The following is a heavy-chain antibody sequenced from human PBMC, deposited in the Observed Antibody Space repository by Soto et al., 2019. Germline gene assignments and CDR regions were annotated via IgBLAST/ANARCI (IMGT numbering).Heavy chain of an antibody. D-gene: IGHD3-22*01. CDR3: ARVDYYDSSGYYSPRWYFDL. CDR2: ISSSSSTI. CDR1: GFTFSSYS. J-gene: IGHJ2*01. Sequence: GESLKISCAASGFTFSSYSMNWVRQAPGKGLEWVSYISSSSSTIYYADSVKGRFTISRDNAKNSLYLQMNSLRDEDTAVYYCARVDYYDSSGYYSPRWYFDLWGRGTLVTVSS. V-gene: IGHV3-48*02.